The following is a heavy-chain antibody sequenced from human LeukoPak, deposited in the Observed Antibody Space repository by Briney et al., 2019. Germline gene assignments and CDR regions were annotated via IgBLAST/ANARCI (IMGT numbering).Heavy chain of an antibody. Sequence: PGGSLRLSCAASGFTFNNYAMSWVRQAPGKGLEWVSAISSSGSSTYYADSVKGRFTISRDNSKNTLYLQMNSLRAEDKAAYYCARGAYGDYDYWGQGTLVTVSS. CDR1: GFTFNNYA. CDR3: ARGAYGDYDY. J-gene: IGHJ4*02. V-gene: IGHV3-23*01. D-gene: IGHD4-17*01. CDR2: ISSSGSST.